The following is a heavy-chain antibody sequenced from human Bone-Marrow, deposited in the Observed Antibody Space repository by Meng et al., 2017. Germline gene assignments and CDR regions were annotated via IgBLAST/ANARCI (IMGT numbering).Heavy chain of an antibody. V-gene: IGHV3-33*06. Sequence: GESLKISCAASGFTFSSYGMHWVRQAPGKGLEWVAVIWYDGSNKYYADSVKGRFTISRDNSKNTLYLQMNSLRAEDTAVYYCAKEGWDYYDSSGYYRPYYFDYWGQGTLVTGAS. CDR2: IWYDGSNK. D-gene: IGHD3-22*01. CDR1: GFTFSSYG. CDR3: AKEGWDYYDSSGYYRPYYFDY. J-gene: IGHJ4*02.